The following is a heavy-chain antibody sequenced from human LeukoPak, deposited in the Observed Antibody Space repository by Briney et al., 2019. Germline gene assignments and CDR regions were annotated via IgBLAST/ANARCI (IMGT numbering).Heavy chain of an antibody. CDR1: GFTFSSYA. CDR3: AKGGLSRAGLDF. V-gene: IGHV3-23*01. D-gene: IGHD5/OR15-5a*01. J-gene: IGHJ4*02. CDR2: ISDRDHNT. Sequence: PGGSLRLSCAASGFTFSSYAMTWVRQAPGKGLEWVSSISDRDHNTHYADSVKGRFTISRDNSKNTLYLQMNSLRAEDTAVYYCAKGGLSRAGLDFWGQGTLATVSS.